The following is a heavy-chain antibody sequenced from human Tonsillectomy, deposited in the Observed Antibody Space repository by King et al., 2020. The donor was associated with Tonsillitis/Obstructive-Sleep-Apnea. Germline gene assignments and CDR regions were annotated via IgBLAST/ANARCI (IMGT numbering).Heavy chain of an antibody. J-gene: IGHJ5*02. V-gene: IGHV4-34*01. CDR2: INHSGST. CDR1: VGSFSGYY. D-gene: IGHD2-2*01. CDR3: AREGKVVPAATGPKLLWLDP. Sequence: VQLQQWCAGLLKPSETLSLTCAVYVGSFSGYYWSLIRQPPGKGLEWSGEINHSGSTNYKPSLTSRFPISVDTSKNQFSLKLSSVTAADTAVYYCAREGKVVPAATGPKLLWLDPWGQGTLVTVSS.